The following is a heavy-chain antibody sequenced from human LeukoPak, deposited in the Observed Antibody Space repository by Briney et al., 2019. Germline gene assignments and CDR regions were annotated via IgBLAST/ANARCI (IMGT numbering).Heavy chain of an antibody. CDR3: AREIPANYYDSSGYYDY. Sequence: ASVKVSCKASGYTFTDYYMHWVRQAPGQGLEWMGWINPNSGGTNYAQKFQGRVTMTRDTSISTAYMELSRLRSDDTAVYYCAREIPANYYDSSGYYDYWGQGTLVTVSS. J-gene: IGHJ4*02. CDR2: INPNSGGT. V-gene: IGHV1-2*02. CDR1: GYTFTDYY. D-gene: IGHD3-22*01.